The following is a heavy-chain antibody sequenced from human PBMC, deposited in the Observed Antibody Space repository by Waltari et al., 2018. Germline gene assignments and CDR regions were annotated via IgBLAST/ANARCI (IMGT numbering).Heavy chain of an antibody. J-gene: IGHJ6*03. V-gene: IGHV1-69*01. CDR3: ARDFWSGTDYYYYMDV. CDR1: GGTLSRYP. Sequence: VQLVQSGAEVKKPGSSVKVSCKASGGTLSRYPFTWVRQAPGQGLEWMGGIIPIFGTTNYAQKFQGRVTISADESTSTVFLELSSLRAEDTAVYYCARDFWSGTDYYYYMDVWGKGTTVTVSS. CDR2: IIPIFGTT. D-gene: IGHD3-3*01.